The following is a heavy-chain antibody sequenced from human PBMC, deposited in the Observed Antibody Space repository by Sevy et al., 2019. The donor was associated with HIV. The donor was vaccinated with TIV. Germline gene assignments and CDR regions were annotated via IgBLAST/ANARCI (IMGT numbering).Heavy chain of an antibody. CDR2: IYTSGST. CDR3: AWHDYGSGYHGAFDI. J-gene: IGHJ3*02. D-gene: IGHD3-10*01. CDR1: GGSISSGSYY. Sequence: SETLSLTCTVSGGSISSGSYYWSWIRQPAGKGLEWIGRIYTSGSTNYNPSLKSRVTMSVDTSRNQFSLKLSFVTAAETAVYYCAWHDYGSGYHGAFDIWGQGTMVTVSS. V-gene: IGHV4-61*02.